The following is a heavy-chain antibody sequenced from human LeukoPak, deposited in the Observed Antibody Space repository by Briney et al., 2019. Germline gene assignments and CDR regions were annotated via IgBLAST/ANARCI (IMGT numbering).Heavy chain of an antibody. J-gene: IGHJ4*02. V-gene: IGHV3-33*01. CDR3: ARDTPFSSGWYGGVDY. CDR2: IWYDGSNK. CDR1: GFTFSSYG. D-gene: IGHD6-19*01. Sequence: GRSLRLSCAASGFTFSSYGMHWVRQAPGKGLGWVAVIWYDGSNKYYADSVKGRFTISRDNSKNTLYLQMNSLRAEDTAVYYCARDTPFSSGWYGGVDYWGQGTLVTVSS.